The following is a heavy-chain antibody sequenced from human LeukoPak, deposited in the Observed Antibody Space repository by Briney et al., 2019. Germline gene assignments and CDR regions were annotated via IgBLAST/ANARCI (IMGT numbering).Heavy chain of an antibody. V-gene: IGHV4-39*07. CDR3: ARDRPLPSAMATGGAAFDI. D-gene: IGHD5-24*01. J-gene: IGHJ3*02. CDR2: IYYSGST. Sequence: SETLSLTCTVSGGSIGSSSYYWGWIRQPPGKGLEWIGSIYYSGSTYYNPSLKSRVTISVDTSKNQFSLKLSSVTAADTAVYYCARDRPLPSAMATGGAAFDIWGQGTMVTVSS. CDR1: GGSIGSSSYY.